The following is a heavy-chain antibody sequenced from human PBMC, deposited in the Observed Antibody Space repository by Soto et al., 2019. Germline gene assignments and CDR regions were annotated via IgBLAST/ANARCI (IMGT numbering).Heavy chain of an antibody. CDR1: GFTFSNAW. D-gene: IGHD2-2*01. V-gene: IGHV3-15*01. CDR3: TTDRLMSTGFDY. CDR2: IKSKTDGGTT. Sequence: GGSLRLSCAASGFTFSNAWMSCVRQAPGKGLEWVGRIKSKTDGGTTDYAAPVKGRFTISRDDSKNTLYLQMNSLKTEDTAVYYCTTDRLMSTGFDYWGQGTLVTVSS. J-gene: IGHJ4*02.